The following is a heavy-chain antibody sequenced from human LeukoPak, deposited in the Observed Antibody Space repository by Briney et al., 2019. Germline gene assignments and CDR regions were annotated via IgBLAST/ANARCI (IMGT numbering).Heavy chain of an antibody. J-gene: IGHJ3*02. V-gene: IGHV6-1*01. Sequence: SQTLSLTCALSGDSFSRKSAAWYWSRQSPSRSLDWLVRTYYRSQLYDDYAVSLKSRITINPDTSKNHFSLHLNAVTPEDTAVYYCARGAVGQHRSKGDVFDIWGQGTMVTVSS. D-gene: IGHD1-1*01. CDR3: ARGAVGQHRSKGDVFDI. CDR2: TYYRSQLYD. CDR1: GDSFSRKSAA.